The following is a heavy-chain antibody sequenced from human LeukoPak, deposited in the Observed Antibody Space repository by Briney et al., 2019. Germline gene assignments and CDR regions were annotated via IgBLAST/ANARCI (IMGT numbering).Heavy chain of an antibody. CDR2: IKGDGTP. Sequence: GGSLRLFCAASGFTFSNFWMHWVRQTPGKGLVWVSRIKGDGTPIYADSVKGRFTISRDNARNTVYLEMNNLRAEDTALYYCARDGSYKFDYWGQGILVTVSS. CDR1: GFTFSNFW. D-gene: IGHD1-26*01. J-gene: IGHJ4*02. V-gene: IGHV3-74*01. CDR3: ARDGSYKFDY.